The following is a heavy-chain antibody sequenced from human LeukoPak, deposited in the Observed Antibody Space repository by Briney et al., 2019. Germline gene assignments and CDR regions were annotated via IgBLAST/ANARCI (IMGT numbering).Heavy chain of an antibody. D-gene: IGHD4-17*01. CDR3: ARDYGDFLEYFDP. J-gene: IGHJ5*02. Sequence: GGSLRLSCAAPGFTFSSYNMNWVRQAPGKGLEWVSSITSSSTYIYYTDSVKGRFTISRDNAKNSLYLQMNSLRAEDTAVYYCARDYGDFLEYFDPWGQGTLVTVSS. V-gene: IGHV3-21*01. CDR1: GFTFSSYN. CDR2: ITSSSTYI.